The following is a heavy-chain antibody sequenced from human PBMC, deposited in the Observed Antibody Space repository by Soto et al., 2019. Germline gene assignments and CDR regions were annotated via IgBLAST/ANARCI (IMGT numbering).Heavy chain of an antibody. CDR1: GFTFSSYG. CDR2: IWYDGSNK. J-gene: IGHJ2*01. CDR3: AKDLGDGVNYWYFDL. D-gene: IGHD3-10*01. Sequence: PGGSLRLSCAASGFTFSSYGMHWVRQAPGKGLEWVAVIWYDGSNKYYADSVKGRFTISRDNSKNTLYLQMNSLRAEDTAVYYCAKDLGDGVNYWYFDLWGRGTLVTVSS. V-gene: IGHV3-33*06.